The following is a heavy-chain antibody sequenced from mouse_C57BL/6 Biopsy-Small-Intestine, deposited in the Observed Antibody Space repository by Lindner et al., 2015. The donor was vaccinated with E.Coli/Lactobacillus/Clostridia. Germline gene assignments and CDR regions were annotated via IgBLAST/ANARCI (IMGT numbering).Heavy chain of an antibody. CDR1: GYTFTSYD. D-gene: IGHD3-3*01. CDR3: TKEGPFDY. CDR2: IYPENGST. J-gene: IGHJ2*01. Sequence: VQLQESGPELVKPGASVKLSCKASGYTFTSYDMNWVKQRPGQGLEWIGWIYPENGSTKYNEKFKGKATLTVDTSSSTAYMELHSLTSEDSAVYFCTKEGPFDYWGQGTTLTVSS. V-gene: IGHV1-85*01.